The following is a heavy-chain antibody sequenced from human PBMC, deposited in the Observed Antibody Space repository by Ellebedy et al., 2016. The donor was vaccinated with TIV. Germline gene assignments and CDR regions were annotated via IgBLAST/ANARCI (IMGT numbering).Heavy chain of an antibody. J-gene: IGHJ3*02. V-gene: IGHV5-51*01. Sequence: GESLKISCKGSGYSFTSYWIGWVRQMPGKGLEWMGIIYPGDSDTNYSPSFQGHVTISADKSISTAYLQWSSLKASDTAMYYCARILTGYSPPYDAFDIWGQGTMVTVSS. D-gene: IGHD3-9*01. CDR1: GYSFTSYW. CDR2: IYPGDSDT. CDR3: ARILTGYSPPYDAFDI.